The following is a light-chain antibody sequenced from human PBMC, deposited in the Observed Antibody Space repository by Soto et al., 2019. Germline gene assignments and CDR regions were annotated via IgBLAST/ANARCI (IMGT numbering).Light chain of an antibody. V-gene: IGKV3-11*01. CDR2: DTS. Sequence: VLTQSPGTLSLPPGGSATLSCRASQSVSDYLAWYQQKPGQAPRLLIYDTSNRATGIPARFSGSGSGTEFTLTISSLQPEDFATYYCLQHNSYPLTVGPGTKVDIK. CDR1: QSVSDY. J-gene: IGKJ3*01. CDR3: LQHNSYPLT.